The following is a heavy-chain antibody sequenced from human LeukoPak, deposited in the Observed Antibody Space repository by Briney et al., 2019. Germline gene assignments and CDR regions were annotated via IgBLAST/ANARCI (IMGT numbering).Heavy chain of an antibody. CDR1: GGPFSGYY. V-gene: IGHV4-34*01. J-gene: IGHJ4*02. CDR2: INHSGST. Sequence: SETLSLTCAVYGGPFSGYYWSWIRQPPGKGLEWIGEINHSGSTNYNPSLKSRVTISVDTSKNQFSLKLSSVTAADTAVYYCASHHVDTAMVTVHFDYWGQGTLATVSS. D-gene: IGHD5-18*01. CDR3: ASHHVDTAMVTVHFDY.